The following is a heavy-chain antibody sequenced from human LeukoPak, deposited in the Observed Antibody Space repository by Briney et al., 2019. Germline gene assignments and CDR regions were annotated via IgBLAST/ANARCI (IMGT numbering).Heavy chain of an antibody. Sequence: SETLSLTCTVSGASIITNSYYWGWIRQPPGKGLEWIGEINHSGSTNYNPSLKSRVTISVDTSKNQFSLKLSSVTAADTAVYYCARGRERYCSSTSCYAFYYWGQGTLVTVSS. CDR3: ARGRERYCSSTSCYAFYY. V-gene: IGHV4-39*07. CDR2: INHSGST. J-gene: IGHJ4*02. CDR1: GASIITNSYY. D-gene: IGHD2-2*01.